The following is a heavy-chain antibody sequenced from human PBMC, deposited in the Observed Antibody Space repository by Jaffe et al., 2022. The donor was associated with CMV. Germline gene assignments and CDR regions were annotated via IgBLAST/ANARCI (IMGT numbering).Heavy chain of an antibody. CDR1: GFTFSSYG. Sequence: QVQLVESGGGVVQPGRSLRLSCAASGFTFSSYGMHWVRQAPGKGLEWVAVIWYDGSNKYYADSVKGRFTISRDNSKNTLYLQMNSLRAEDTAVYSCARDHGRFLDWWIGYYYGMDVWGQGTTVTVSS. J-gene: IGHJ6*02. V-gene: IGHV3-33*01. CDR3: ARDHGRFLDWWIGYYYGMDV. D-gene: IGHD3-3*01. CDR2: IWYDGSNK.